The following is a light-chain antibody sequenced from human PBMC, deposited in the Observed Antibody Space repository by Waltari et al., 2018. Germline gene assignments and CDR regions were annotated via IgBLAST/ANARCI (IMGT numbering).Light chain of an antibody. Sequence: QSALTQPRSVSGSPGQSVTTSCTGTSIDVGGYNYVPSNQQHPGKPPKLMIFDVSKRPSGVPDRFSGSKSGNTASLTISGLQAEDEAYYYCCSYAGSYSWVFGGGTKLTVL. CDR1: SIDVGGYNY. CDR3: CSYAGSYSWV. CDR2: DVS. J-gene: IGLJ3*02. V-gene: IGLV2-11*01.